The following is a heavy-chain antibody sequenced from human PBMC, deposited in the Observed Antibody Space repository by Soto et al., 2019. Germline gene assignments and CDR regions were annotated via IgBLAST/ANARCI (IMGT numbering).Heavy chain of an antibody. CDR2: ISGSGGST. CDR3: ASYFTYGDYGDSFDS. CDR1: GFTFSSYA. V-gene: IGHV3-23*01. J-gene: IGHJ4*02. Sequence: EVQLLESGGGLVQPGGSLRLSCAASGFTFSSYAMSWFRQAPGKGLEWVSAISGSGGSTYYADSVKGRFTISRDNSKNTLYLQMNSLRAEYTAVYYCASYFTYGDYGDSFDSWGQGTLVTVSS. D-gene: IGHD4-17*01.